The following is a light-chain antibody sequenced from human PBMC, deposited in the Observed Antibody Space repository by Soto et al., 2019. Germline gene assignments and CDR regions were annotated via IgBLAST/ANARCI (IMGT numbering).Light chain of an antibody. CDR2: KAS. Sequence: DIQMTQSPSTLSASVGDRVTITCRASQSIEKWLAWYQQKPGKAPKLLIYKASILQSGVPSRFSGSGSGTEFTLTISSLQPDDVGSYFCQQDNRFSWTFGQGTKVEIK. V-gene: IGKV1-5*03. J-gene: IGKJ1*01. CDR1: QSIEKW. CDR3: QQDNRFSWT.